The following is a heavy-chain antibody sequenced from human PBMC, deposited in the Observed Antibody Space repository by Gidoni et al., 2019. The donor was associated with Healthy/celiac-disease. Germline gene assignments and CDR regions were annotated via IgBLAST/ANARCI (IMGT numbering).Heavy chain of an antibody. D-gene: IGHD4-17*01. J-gene: IGHJ5*02. V-gene: IGHV1-18*01. CDR1: GYTFTSYG. Sequence: EVKKPGASVKVSCKASGYTFTSYGISWVRQAPGQGLEWMGWISAYNGNTNYAQKLQGRVTMTTDTSTSTAYMELRSLRSDDTAVYYCARDRDRDYGDSNPNWFDPWGQGTLVTVSS. CDR2: ISAYNGNT. CDR3: ARDRDRDYGDSNPNWFDP.